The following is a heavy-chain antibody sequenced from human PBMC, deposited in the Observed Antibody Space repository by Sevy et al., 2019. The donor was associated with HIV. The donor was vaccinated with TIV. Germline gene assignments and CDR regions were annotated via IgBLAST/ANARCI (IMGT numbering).Heavy chain of an antibody. D-gene: IGHD3-22*01. CDR2: ISSSGSTI. Sequence: GGSLRLSCAASGFTFSSYEMNWVRQAPGKGLEWVSKISSSGSTISYADSVKGRFTISRDNAKNSLNLQMNSLRAEDTAVHYCLGSGGAYDNGFDPWGQGTLVTVSS. V-gene: IGHV3-48*03. CDR1: GFTFSSYE. CDR3: LGSGGAYDNGFDP. J-gene: IGHJ5*02.